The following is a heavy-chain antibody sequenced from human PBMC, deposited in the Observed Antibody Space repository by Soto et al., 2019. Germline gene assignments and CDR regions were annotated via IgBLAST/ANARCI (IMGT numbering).Heavy chain of an antibody. J-gene: IGHJ4*02. Sequence: QVQLVESGGGVVQPGRSLRLSCAASGFTFSSYGMHWVRQAPGKGLEWVAVIWYDGSNKYYADSVKGRFTISRDNSKNTLYLQMNSLRAEDTAVYYCARDLPLTGDPLDYWGQGTLVTVSS. D-gene: IGHD7-27*01. V-gene: IGHV3-33*01. CDR3: ARDLPLTGDPLDY. CDR1: GFTFSSYG. CDR2: IWYDGSNK.